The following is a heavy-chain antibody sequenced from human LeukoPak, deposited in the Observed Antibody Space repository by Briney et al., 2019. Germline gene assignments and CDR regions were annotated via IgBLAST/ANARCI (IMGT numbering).Heavy chain of an antibody. CDR3: ARRVGYYGSAGWFDP. D-gene: IGHD3-10*01. Sequence: PGGSLRLSCAASGFTFSSYEMNWVRQAPGKGLEWVSYISSSGSTIYYADSVKGRFTISRDNAKNSLYLQMNSLRAEDTAVYYCARRVGYYGSAGWFDPWGQGTLVTVSS. J-gene: IGHJ5*02. V-gene: IGHV3-48*03. CDR1: GFTFSSYE. CDR2: ISSSGSTI.